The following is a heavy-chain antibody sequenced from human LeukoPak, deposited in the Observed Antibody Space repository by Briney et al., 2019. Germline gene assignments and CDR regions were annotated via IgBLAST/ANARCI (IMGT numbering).Heavy chain of an antibody. Sequence: LSETLSLPRTVSGGHISVWYWSWIRQPPGKGLEWVGYIYGSGYTNYNPSLQSRVTMSIDTSKNHFSLKLTSVTAADTAGYYCARQSELAAGGANWFDPCGQGTLVTVSS. CDR1: GGHISVWY. CDR3: ARQSELAAGGANWFDP. V-gene: IGHV4-59*08. CDR2: IYGSGYT. J-gene: IGHJ5*02. D-gene: IGHD6-13*01.